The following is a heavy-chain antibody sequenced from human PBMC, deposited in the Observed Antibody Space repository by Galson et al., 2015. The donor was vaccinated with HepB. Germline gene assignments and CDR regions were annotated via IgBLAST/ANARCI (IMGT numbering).Heavy chain of an antibody. Sequence: SVKVSCKASGGTFSSYAISWVRQAPGQGLEWMGGIIPILGIANYAQKFQGRVTITADKSTSTAYMELSSLKASDTAMYYCARQPSSWYYFDYWGQGTLVTVSS. V-gene: IGHV1-69*10. J-gene: IGHJ4*02. CDR3: ARQPSSWYYFDY. CDR2: IIPILGIA. D-gene: IGHD6-13*01. CDR1: GGTFSSYA.